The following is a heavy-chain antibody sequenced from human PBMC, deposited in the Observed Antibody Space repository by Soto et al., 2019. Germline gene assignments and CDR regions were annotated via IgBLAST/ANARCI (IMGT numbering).Heavy chain of an antibody. Sequence: WGSLRLSCTASGFSLSRYGLHWVRQAPGKGLEWVAGLWSDGIKTSYTDSVKGRFTISRDTSKNMLYLQMNSRGAEDTAVYYCARDLNYWSLLIDHWGQGTLVTVSS. CDR1: GFSLSRYG. CDR2: LWSDGIKT. CDR3: ARDLNYWSLLIDH. D-gene: IGHD2-8*02. J-gene: IGHJ4*02. V-gene: IGHV3-33*01.